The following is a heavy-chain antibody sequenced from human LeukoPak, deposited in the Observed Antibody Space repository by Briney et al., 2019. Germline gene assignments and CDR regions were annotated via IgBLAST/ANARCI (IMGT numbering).Heavy chain of an antibody. CDR1: GYTFTDYY. D-gene: IGHD2-8*01. CDR3: VRGVSSGFDP. CDR2: IDPNSVKT. Sequence: ASVKVSCKASGYTFTDYYIHWVRQAPGQGLEYMGWIDPNSVKTNYAQKFRGRVTMTRDTSITTAYIELTRLRPDDTAVYYCVRGVSSGFDPWGQGALVTVSS. J-gene: IGHJ5*02. V-gene: IGHV1-2*02.